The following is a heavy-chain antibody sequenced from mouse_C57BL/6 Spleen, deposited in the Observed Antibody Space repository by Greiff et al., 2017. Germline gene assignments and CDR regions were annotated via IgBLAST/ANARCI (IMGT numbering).Heavy chain of an antibody. Sequence: EVKLVESGGGLVQPGGSLKLSCAASGFTFSDYYMYWVRQTPEKRLEWVAYISNGGGSTYYPDTVKGRFTISRDNAKNTLYLQMSRLQSEDTAMYYCARQSNWAYWGQGTLVTVSA. CDR1: GFTFSDYY. V-gene: IGHV5-12*01. D-gene: IGHD2-5*01. CDR3: ARQSNWAY. J-gene: IGHJ3*01. CDR2: ISNGGGST.